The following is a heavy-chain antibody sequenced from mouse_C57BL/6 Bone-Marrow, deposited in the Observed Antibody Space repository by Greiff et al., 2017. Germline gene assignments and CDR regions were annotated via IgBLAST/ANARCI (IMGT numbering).Heavy chain of an antibody. V-gene: IGHV1-76*01. CDR2: IYPGSGNT. CDR1: GYTFTDYY. D-gene: IGHD2-4*01. J-gene: IGHJ4*01. CDR3: AKGGYEYDVDY. Sequence: VQLQQSGAELVRPGASVKLSCKASGYTFTDYYINWVKQRPGQGLEWIARIYPGSGNTYYNEKFKGKATLTAEKSSSTAYMQLSSLTSEDSAVYFCAKGGYEYDVDYWGQGTSVTVSS.